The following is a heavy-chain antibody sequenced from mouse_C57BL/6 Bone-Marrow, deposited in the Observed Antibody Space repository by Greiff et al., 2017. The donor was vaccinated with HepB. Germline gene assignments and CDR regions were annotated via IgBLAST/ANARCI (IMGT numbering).Heavy chain of an antibody. CDR2: IHPNSGST. Sequence: QVQLQQPGAELVKPGASVKLSCKASGYTFTSYWMHWVKQRPGQGLEWIGMIHPNSGSTNYNKKFKSKATLTVDKSSSTAYMQLSSLTSEDSAVYYCARGGWLLRYFDVWGTGTTVTVSS. D-gene: IGHD2-3*01. V-gene: IGHV1-64*01. CDR1: GYTFTSYW. CDR3: ARGGWLLRYFDV. J-gene: IGHJ1*03.